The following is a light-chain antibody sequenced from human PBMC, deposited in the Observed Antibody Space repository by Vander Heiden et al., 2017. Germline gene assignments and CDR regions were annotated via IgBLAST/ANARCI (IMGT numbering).Light chain of an antibody. CDR3: QQRSNWLFT. CDR1: QSVSSY. Sequence: EIVLTQSPATLSLSPGERATLSCRASQSVSSYLAWYHQQPGQAPRLLIYDASNRATGIPARFSGSGSGTDFTLTISSLEPEDFAVYYCQQRSNWLFTFGPGTKVDIK. J-gene: IGKJ3*01. V-gene: IGKV3-11*01. CDR2: DAS.